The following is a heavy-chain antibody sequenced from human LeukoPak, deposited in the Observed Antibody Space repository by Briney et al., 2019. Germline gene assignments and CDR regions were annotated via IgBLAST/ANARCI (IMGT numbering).Heavy chain of an antibody. D-gene: IGHD1-1*01. J-gene: IGHJ4*02. Sequence: PGGSLRLSCTASGFTLGDYAMSWVRQAPGKGLECVGFIRSRAYGGAIQYAASVRGRFTLSRDDSNSVAYLQMNSLRSEDTAVYYCTRAERVLDYWGQGTLVTVSS. CDR2: IRSRAYGGAI. CDR3: TRAERVLDY. V-gene: IGHV3-49*04. CDR1: GFTLGDYA.